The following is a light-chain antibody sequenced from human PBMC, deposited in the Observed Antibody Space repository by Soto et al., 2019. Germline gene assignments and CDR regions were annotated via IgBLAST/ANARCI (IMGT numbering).Light chain of an antibody. CDR1: QSVSSSY. V-gene: IGKV3-20*01. J-gene: IGKJ1*01. CDR3: QKYGSSHWQT. Sequence: EIVLTQSPGTLSLSPGERATLSCRASQSVSSSYLAWYQQKPGQAPRLLIYGASSRATGIPDRFSGSASGTDFTLTISRPETEDFAVYYCQKYGSSHWQTFGNGTKVEI. CDR2: GAS.